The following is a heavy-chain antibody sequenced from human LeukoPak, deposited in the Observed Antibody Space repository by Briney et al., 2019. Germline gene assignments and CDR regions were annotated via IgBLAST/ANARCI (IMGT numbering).Heavy chain of an antibody. Sequence: GGSLRLSGAASGFTFSRYWMNWVRQAPGTGLEWVANVKQDGSERYYVDSVKGRFTISRDNAKNSLYLQMNSLRAEDTAVYYCARTYYYDSGGYYAWGQGTLVTVSS. CDR3: ARTYYYDSGGYYA. V-gene: IGHV3-7*01. CDR2: VKQDGSER. D-gene: IGHD3-22*01. CDR1: GFTFSRYW. J-gene: IGHJ4*02.